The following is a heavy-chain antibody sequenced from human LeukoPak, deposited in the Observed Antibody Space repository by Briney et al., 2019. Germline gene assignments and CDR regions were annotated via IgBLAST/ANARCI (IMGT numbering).Heavy chain of an antibody. CDR2: ISSSSSYI. J-gene: IGHJ4*02. CDR3: ARDVAAVDTAMVDY. D-gene: IGHD5-18*01. Sequence: GGSLRLSCAASGFTFSSYSMNWVRQAPGKGLEWVSSISSSSSYIYYADSVKGRFTTSRDNAKNSLYLQMNSLRAEDTAVYYCARDVAAVDTAMVDYWGQGTLVTVSS. CDR1: GFTFSSYS. V-gene: IGHV3-21*01.